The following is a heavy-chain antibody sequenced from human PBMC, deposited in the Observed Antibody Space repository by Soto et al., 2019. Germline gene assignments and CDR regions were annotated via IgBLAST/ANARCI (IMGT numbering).Heavy chain of an antibody. CDR1: GFTFSGSD. J-gene: IGHJ5*01. V-gene: IGHV3-73*02. CDR2: IRTKGNNYAT. Sequence: EVQLVESGGCLVQPGGSLKLSCAASGFTFSGSDTFRVRQASGKGPEYIGRIRTKGNNYATIYAPSVKGRFTISRDDSKNTAYLQMNSLKTEDTAVYYCTRFPDSWGRGTLVTVSS. CDR3: TRFPDS.